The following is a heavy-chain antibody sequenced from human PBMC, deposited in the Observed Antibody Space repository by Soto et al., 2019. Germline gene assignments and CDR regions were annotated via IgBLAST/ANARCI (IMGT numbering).Heavy chain of an antibody. J-gene: IGHJ4*01. CDR2: INTNSGGT. D-gene: IGHD3-22*01. CDR3: ARDGRGHYYDSGGYYRPIISN. CDR1: GGVFSNYA. V-gene: IGHV1-2*02. Sequence: ASVKVSCKASGGVFSNYAINCVLQAPLQWLDWMGWINTNSGGTNYAQKFQGRVSMTRDTSISTAYMELSRLRSDDTAVYYCARDGRGHYYDSGGYYRPIISNWGQGTLVTVSS.